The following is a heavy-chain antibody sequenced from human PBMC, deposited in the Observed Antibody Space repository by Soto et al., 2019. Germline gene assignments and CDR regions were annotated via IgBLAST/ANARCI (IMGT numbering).Heavy chain of an antibody. CDR2: INPNSGGT. J-gene: IGHJ2*01. CDR3: ATGIADHFGDWYFDL. V-gene: IGHV1-2*02. Sequence: QVQLVQSGAEVKKPGASVKVSCKASGYTFTGYYMHWVRQAPGQGLEWMGWINPNSGGTNYAQKFQGRVTMTRDTSISTAYMELGRLSSDDTAVYYCATGIADHFGDWYFDLCGRGTLVTVSS. CDR1: GYTFTGYY. D-gene: IGHD3-3*01.